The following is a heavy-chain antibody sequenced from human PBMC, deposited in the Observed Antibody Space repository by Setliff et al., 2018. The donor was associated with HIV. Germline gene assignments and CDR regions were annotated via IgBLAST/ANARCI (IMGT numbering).Heavy chain of an antibody. CDR2: IYSTGST. V-gene: IGHV4-4*08. CDR3: ARGLDGYSGWFRDWFDP. J-gene: IGHJ5*02. CDR1: NGSINYYY. Sequence: SETLSLTCTVSNGSINYYYLTWLRQPPGKSLEWIGNIYSTGSTNYNPSLTSRAAMSVDTSKNQISLQLTSLTAADTAVYYCARGLDGYSGWFRDWFDPWGQGTQVTGSA. D-gene: IGHD6-19*01.